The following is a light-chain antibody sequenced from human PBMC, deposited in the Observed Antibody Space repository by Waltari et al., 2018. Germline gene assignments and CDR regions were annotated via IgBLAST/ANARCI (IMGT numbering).Light chain of an antibody. CDR1: QSVLYNSNNKNY. V-gene: IGKV4-1*01. J-gene: IGKJ2*03. CDR3: QQYYSTPFYS. Sequence: DIVMTQSPDSLAVSLGERATINCKSSQSVLYNSNNKNYLAWYQQKPGQPPKLLIYWASTRESGVPDRFSGSGSGTDFTLTINSLQAEDVAVYYCQQYYSTPFYSFGQGTKLEIK. CDR2: WAS.